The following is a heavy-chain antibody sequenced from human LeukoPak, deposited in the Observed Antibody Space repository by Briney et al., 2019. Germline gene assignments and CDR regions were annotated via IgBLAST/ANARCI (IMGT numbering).Heavy chain of an antibody. Sequence: SETLSLTCTVSGGSISSYYWSWIRQPPGKGLEWIGYIYYSGSTNYNPSLKSRVTISVDTSKNQFSLRLSSVTAADTAVYYCGRLPDSRTEAVDIWGQGTVVTVSS. CDR3: GRLPDSRTEAVDI. D-gene: IGHD3-22*01. CDR2: IYYSGST. V-gene: IGHV4-59*08. CDR1: GGSISSYY. J-gene: IGHJ3*02.